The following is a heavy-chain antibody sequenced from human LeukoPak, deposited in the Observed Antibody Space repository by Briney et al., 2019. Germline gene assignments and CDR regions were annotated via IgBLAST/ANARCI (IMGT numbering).Heavy chain of an antibody. CDR2: INPNSGGT. V-gene: IGHV1-2*02. CDR1: GYTFTGYY. J-gene: IGHJ4*02. D-gene: IGHD3-9*01. Sequence: ASVKVSCKASGYTFTGYYMHWVRQAPGQGLEWMGWINPNSGGTNYAQKFQGRVTMTRDTSISTAYMELSRLRSDDTAVYYCARVHRYYDILTGYYYWGQGTLVTVSS. CDR3: ARVHRYYDILTGYYY.